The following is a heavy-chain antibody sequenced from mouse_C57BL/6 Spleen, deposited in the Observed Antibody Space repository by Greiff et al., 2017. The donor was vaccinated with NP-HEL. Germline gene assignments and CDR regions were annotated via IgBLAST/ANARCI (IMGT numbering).Heavy chain of an antibody. CDR2: IDPSDSET. V-gene: IGHV1-52*01. CDR3: ARDWDYYGSSYRYFDV. D-gene: IGHD1-1*01. Sequence: QVQLQQPGAELVRPGSSVKLSCKASGYTFTSYWMHWVKQRPIQGLEWIGNIDPSDSETHYNQKFKDKATLTVDKSSSTAYMQLSSLTSEDSAVYYCARDWDYYGSSYRYFDVWGTGTTVTVSS. J-gene: IGHJ1*03. CDR1: GYTFTSYW.